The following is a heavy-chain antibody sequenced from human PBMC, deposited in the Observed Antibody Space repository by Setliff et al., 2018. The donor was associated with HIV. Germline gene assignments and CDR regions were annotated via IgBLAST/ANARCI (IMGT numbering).Heavy chain of an antibody. CDR3: VRDPGYDSGWSGTTFDY. CDR1: GGSIRRGDYY. D-gene: IGHD6-19*01. V-gene: IGHV4-61*09. CDR2: ISSSGSI. Sequence: PSETLSLTCTVSGGSIRRGDYYWSWIRQPAGEGLEWIGQISSSGSINYNPSLKNRVTLSLDTSKNQFSLKLRSVFAGDTAVYYCVRDPGYDSGWSGTTFDYWGQGTSVTVSS. J-gene: IGHJ4*02.